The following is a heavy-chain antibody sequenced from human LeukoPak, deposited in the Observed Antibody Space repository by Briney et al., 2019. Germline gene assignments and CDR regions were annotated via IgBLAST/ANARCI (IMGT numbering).Heavy chain of an antibody. D-gene: IGHD5-18*01. CDR1: GFTFSSYG. J-gene: IGHJ4*02. Sequence: GGSLRLSCAASGFTFSSYGMHWVRQAPGKGLEWVAVISYDGSNKYYADSVKGRFTISRDNSKNTLYLQMNSLRAEDTAVYYCARDEYSYGYGYFDYWGQGTLVTVSP. CDR3: ARDEYSYGYGYFDY. V-gene: IGHV3-30*03. CDR2: ISYDGSNK.